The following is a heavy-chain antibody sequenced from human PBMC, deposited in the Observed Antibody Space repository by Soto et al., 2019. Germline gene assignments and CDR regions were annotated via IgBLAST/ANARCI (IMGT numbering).Heavy chain of an antibody. D-gene: IGHD5-12*01. Sequence: QVQLVESGGGLFQPGRPLRPSCEAPGFTFSTYGIHWVAQAPGKGLEWGSAIFYDGSRKFYTDSVKGRFTISRDNSKNTVYLQMNGLRAEDTAVYYCARDQAEIVAAPIDGNALSNWFDPWGQGTLVTVSS. CDR1: GFTFSTYG. CDR2: IFYDGSRK. CDR3: ARDQAEIVAAPIDGNALSNWFDP. V-gene: IGHV3-33*01. J-gene: IGHJ5*02.